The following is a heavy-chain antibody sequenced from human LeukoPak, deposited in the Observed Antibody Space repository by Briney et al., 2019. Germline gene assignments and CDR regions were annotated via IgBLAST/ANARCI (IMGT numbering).Heavy chain of an antibody. D-gene: IGHD3-22*01. Sequence: PGGALRLSCAASGFTFSGYDMGWFRQAPWKVLEGVAYISHNGSNIYYADSVKGRFTISRDNSKNTLYLQMNSLRAKDTAVYYCARTVRYNYDSSRYFGYWGQGTLVTVYS. V-gene: IGHV3-11*04. CDR3: ARTVRYNYDSSRYFGY. J-gene: IGHJ4*02. CDR1: GFTFSGYD. CDR2: ISHNGSNI.